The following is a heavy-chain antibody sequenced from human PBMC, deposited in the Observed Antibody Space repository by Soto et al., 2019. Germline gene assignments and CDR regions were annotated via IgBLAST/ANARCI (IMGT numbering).Heavy chain of an antibody. CDR2: IYYRGST. Sequence: QVQLQESGPGLVKPSETLSLTCTVSGGSISTGDYYWGWIRQPPGKGLEWIGYIYYRGSTEYNPSLKSRVVISVDTSKKQFSLKMTSVTAADTAVYYCVRDGVWEDAMDVWGQGTTVTVSS. V-gene: IGHV4-30-4*01. J-gene: IGHJ6*02. CDR3: VRDGVWEDAMDV. D-gene: IGHD3-16*01. CDR1: GGSISTGDYY.